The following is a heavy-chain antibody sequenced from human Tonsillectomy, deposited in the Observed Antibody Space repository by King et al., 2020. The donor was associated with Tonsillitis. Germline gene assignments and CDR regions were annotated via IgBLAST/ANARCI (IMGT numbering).Heavy chain of an antibody. CDR2: ISYDGSNK. V-gene: IGHV3-30*18. J-gene: IGHJ5*02. D-gene: IGHD6-19*01. CDR3: AKDHGIAVAGTRECFDP. CDR1: GFTFSSYG. Sequence: VQLVESGGGVVQPGRSLRLSCAASGFTFSSYGMHWVRQAPGKGLEWVAVISYDGSNKYYADSVKGRFTISRDNSKNTLYLQMNSLRAEDTAVYYCAKDHGIAVAGTRECFDPWGQGTLVTVSS.